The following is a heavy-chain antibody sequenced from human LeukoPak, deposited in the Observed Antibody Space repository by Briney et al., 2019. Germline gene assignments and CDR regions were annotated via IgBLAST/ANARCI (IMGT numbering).Heavy chain of an antibody. CDR1: GYTFTSYG. CDR2: ISAYNGNT. D-gene: IGHD6-19*01. V-gene: IGHV1-18*01. Sequence: ASVKVSCEASGYTFTSYGISWVRQAPGQGLEWMGWISAYNGNTNYAQKLQGRVTMTTDTSTSTAYMELRSLRSDDTAVYYCARDTVSSGWYKVESDYWGQGTLVTVSS. CDR3: ARDTVSSGWYKVESDY. J-gene: IGHJ4*02.